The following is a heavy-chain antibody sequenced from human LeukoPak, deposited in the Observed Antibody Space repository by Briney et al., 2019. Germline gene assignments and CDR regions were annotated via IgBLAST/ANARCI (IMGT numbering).Heavy chain of an antibody. Sequence: ASVKVSCKASGYTFTGYYIHWVRQAPGQGLEWMGWINPSSGGTNYAQKFQGRVTMTSDTSISTAYMELSGLRSDDTALYYCARDNSCSSSSCGNSYMDVWGKGTTVTVSS. V-gene: IGHV1-2*02. D-gene: IGHD2-2*01. CDR3: ARDNSCSSSSCGNSYMDV. CDR2: INPSSGGT. CDR1: GYTFTGYY. J-gene: IGHJ6*03.